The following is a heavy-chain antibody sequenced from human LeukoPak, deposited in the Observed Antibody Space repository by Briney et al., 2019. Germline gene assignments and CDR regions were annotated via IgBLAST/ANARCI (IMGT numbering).Heavy chain of an antibody. CDR3: AAYYYGSGSSGAFDY. D-gene: IGHD3-10*01. V-gene: IGHV1-18*01. Sequence: GATVKVSCKASGYTFTSYGISWVRQAPGQGLEWMGWISAYNGNTNYAQKLQGRVTMTTDTSTSTAYMELRSLRSDDTAVYYCAAYYYGSGSSGAFDYWGQATLVTVSS. CDR1: GYTFTSYG. J-gene: IGHJ4*02. CDR2: ISAYNGNT.